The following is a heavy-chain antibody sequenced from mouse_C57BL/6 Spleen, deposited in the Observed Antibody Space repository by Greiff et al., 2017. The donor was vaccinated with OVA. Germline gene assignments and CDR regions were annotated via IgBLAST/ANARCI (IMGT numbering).Heavy chain of an antibody. CDR3: AREGSYYSYYFDY. CDR1: GFNIKNNY. D-gene: IGHD2-12*01. Sequence: EVQLVESVAELVRPGASVKLSCTASGFNIKNNYMHWVKQSPEQGLEWIGRIDPANGNTKYAPKFQGKATITADTSSNTAYLQLSSLTSEDTAIYYCAREGSYYSYYFDYWGQGTTLTVSS. J-gene: IGHJ2*01. V-gene: IGHV14-3*01. CDR2: IDPANGNT.